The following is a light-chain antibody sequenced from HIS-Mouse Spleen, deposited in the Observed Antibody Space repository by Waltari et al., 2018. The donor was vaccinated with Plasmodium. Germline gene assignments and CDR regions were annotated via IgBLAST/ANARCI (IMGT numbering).Light chain of an antibody. V-gene: IGKV1-5*03. CDR2: KAS. J-gene: IGKJ1*01. CDR1: QSISSW. Sequence: IQMTQSPSTLSASLGDRVTIPCRASQSISSWLAWYQQKPGKAPKLLIYKASSLESGVPSRFSGSGSGTEFTLTISSLQPDDFATYYCQQYNSYSWTFGQGTKVEIK. CDR3: QQYNSYSWT.